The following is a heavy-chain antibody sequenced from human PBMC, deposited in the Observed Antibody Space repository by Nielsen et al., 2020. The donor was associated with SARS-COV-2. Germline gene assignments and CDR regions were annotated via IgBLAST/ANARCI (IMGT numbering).Heavy chain of an antibody. J-gene: IGHJ4*02. CDR3: ARSSGDWYSSSWYFGY. CDR2: IWYDGNSK. V-gene: IGHV3-33*01. D-gene: IGHD6-13*01. CDR1: GFNFSSYA. Sequence: GGSLRLSCSASGFNFSSYAMHWVRQAPGKGLEWVAIIWYDGNSKQYADSVKGRFTISRDNSKNRLYVQMNSLRAEDTALYYCARSSGDWYSSSWYFGYWGQGTLATVSS.